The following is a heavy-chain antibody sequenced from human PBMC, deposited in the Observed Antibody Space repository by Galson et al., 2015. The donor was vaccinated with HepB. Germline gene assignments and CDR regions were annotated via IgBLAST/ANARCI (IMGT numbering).Heavy chain of an antibody. CDR3: ARDVDSSGSYFDY. CDR1: GFTFSSYA. CDR2: ISYDGSNK. J-gene: IGHJ4*02. V-gene: IGHV3-30*04. D-gene: IGHD3-22*01. Sequence: SLRLSCAASGFTFSSYAMHWVRQAPGKGLEWVAVISYDGSNKYYADSVKGRFTISRDNSKNTLYLQMNSLRAEDTAVYYCARDVDSSGSYFDYWGQGTLVTVSS.